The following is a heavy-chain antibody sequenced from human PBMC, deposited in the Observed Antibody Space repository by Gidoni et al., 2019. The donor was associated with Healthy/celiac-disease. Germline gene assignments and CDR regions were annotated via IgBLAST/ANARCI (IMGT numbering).Heavy chain of an antibody. CDR2: TYYRSKWYN. CDR3: ARDRYGDYVNAFDI. J-gene: IGHJ3*02. V-gene: IGHV6-1*01. CDR1: GDSVSSNSAA. Sequence: QVQLQQSGAGLVKPWQTLSLTCDISGDSVSSNSAAWNWIRQSPWRGLEGLRRTYYRSKWYNDYAVSVKSRITINPDTSKNQFSLQLKSVTPEDTAVYNCARDRYGDYVNAFDIWGQGTMVTVSS. D-gene: IGHD4-17*01.